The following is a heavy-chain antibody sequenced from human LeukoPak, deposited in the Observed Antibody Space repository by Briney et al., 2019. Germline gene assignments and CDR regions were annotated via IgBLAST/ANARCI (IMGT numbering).Heavy chain of an antibody. CDR1: GGTFSSYA. V-gene: IGHV1-69*13. Sequence: SVKVSYKASGGTFSSYAISWVRQAPGQGLEWMGGIIPIFGTANYAQKFQGRVTITADESTSTAYMELSSLRSEDTAVYYCARGVTMVRGVISNNYYYYYGMDVWGKGTTVTVSS. D-gene: IGHD3-10*01. CDR3: ARGVTMVRGVISNNYYYYYGMDV. CDR2: IIPIFGTA. J-gene: IGHJ6*04.